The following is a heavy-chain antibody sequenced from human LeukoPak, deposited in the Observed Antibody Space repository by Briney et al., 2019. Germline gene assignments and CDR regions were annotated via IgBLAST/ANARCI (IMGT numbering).Heavy chain of an antibody. D-gene: IGHD3-10*01. Sequence: SETLSLTCTVSGGSISYHYWSWIRQSPGKGLEWIGSIYYSGSSNYNPSLKSRVTISVDTSKNQFSLKLTSVTAADTAVYYCAKGPINRSATLLRGLIISDWGQGTMVTVSS. J-gene: IGHJ4*02. CDR2: IYYSGSS. CDR3: AKGPINRSATLLRGLIISD. V-gene: IGHV4-59*11. CDR1: GGSISYHY.